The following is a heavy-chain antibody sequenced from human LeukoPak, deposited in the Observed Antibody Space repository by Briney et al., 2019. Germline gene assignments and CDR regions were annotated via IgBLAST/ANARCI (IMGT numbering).Heavy chain of an antibody. CDR2: INPSGGST. Sequence: GASVKVSCKASGYTFTSYYMHWVRQAPGQGLEWMGIINPSGGSTSYAQKFQGRVTMTRDTSISTAYMELSRLRSDDTAVYYCARDWALCSGGSCYSALFDYWGQGTLVTVSS. CDR3: ARDWALCSGGSCYSALFDY. D-gene: IGHD2-15*01. J-gene: IGHJ4*02. CDR1: GYTFTSYY. V-gene: IGHV1-46*01.